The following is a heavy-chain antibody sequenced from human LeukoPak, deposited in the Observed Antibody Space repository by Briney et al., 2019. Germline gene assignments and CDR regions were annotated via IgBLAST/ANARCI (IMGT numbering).Heavy chain of an antibody. CDR2: VNSDESST. D-gene: IGHD1-7*01. J-gene: IGHJ3*02. Sequence: GGSLRLSCAASGFTFSFYWMHWVRQAPGKGLVWVSRVNSDESSTSYADSVKGRFTISRDNARHTVYLQMNSLRAEDTAVYYCARETRAAFDIWGLGTLVTVSS. CDR3: ARETRAAFDI. V-gene: IGHV3-74*01. CDR1: GFTFSFYW.